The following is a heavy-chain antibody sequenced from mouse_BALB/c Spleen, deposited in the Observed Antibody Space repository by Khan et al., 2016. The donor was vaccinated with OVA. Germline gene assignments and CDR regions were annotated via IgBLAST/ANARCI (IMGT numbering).Heavy chain of an antibody. V-gene: IGHV3-2*02. CDR3: ARVYGGDFDY. CDR2: ISYSGNT. J-gene: IGHJ2*01. CDR1: GYSITTDYA. D-gene: IGHD1-1*01. Sequence: EVQLQESGPGLVKPSQSLSLTCTVTGYSITTDYAWNWIRHFPGNKLEWMGYISYSGNTKYNPSLKSQISITRDTSKNQFFLQLKSVTTEDTARYYGARVYGGDFDYWGQGTTLTVSS.